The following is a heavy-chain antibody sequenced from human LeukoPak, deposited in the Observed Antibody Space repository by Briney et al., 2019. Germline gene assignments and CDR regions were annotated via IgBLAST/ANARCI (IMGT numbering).Heavy chain of an antibody. J-gene: IGHJ4*02. D-gene: IGHD2-15*01. V-gene: IGHV4-39*01. Sequence: KPSETLSLTCTVSGGSISSSSYYWGWIRQPPGKGLEWIRSIYYSGNTYYNPSLKSRVTISVDTSKNQFSLKLSSVTAVDTAVYYCARVEGYCSGGSCYSLDYWGQGTLVTVSS. CDR3: ARVEGYCSGGSCYSLDY. CDR2: IYYSGNT. CDR1: GGSISSSSYY.